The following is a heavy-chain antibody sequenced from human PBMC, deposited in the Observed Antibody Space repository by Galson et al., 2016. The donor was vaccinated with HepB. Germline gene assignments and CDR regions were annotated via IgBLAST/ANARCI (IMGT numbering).Heavy chain of an antibody. CDR3: VKDFCSVMPTLGRD. Sequence: SVKVSCKASGYIFTSFGISWVRQAPGQGLEWMGWIRVYNGETHYAEKVQGRLTMTTDTSTSTVYLELRSLRSDDTAVYYCVKDFCSVMPTLGRDWGQGTLVTVSS. V-gene: IGHV1-18*01. CDR2: IRVYNGET. CDR1: GYIFTSFG. J-gene: IGHJ4*02. D-gene: IGHD5-24*01.